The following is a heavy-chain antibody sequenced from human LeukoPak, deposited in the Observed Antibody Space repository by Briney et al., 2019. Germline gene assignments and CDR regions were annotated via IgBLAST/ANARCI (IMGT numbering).Heavy chain of an antibody. J-gene: IGHJ4*02. D-gene: IGHD3-3*01. CDR1: GGSISSSSYS. CDR3: ARLRFDFWSGYTHPYFDY. CDR2: IYYSGTT. Sequence: SQTLSLTCTVSGGSISSSSYSWGWLRQPPGTGLEGIGSIYYSGTTYYNPSLKSRVTISVDTSKIQFSLKLSPVAATDTAVYFCARLRFDFWSGYTHPYFDYWGQGTLVTVSS. V-gene: IGHV4-39*01.